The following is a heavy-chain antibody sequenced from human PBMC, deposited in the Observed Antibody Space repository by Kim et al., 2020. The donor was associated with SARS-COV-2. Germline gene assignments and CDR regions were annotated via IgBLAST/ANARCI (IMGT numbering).Heavy chain of an antibody. CDR3: ARDPLEYYYDSSGYYPY. V-gene: IGHV1-2*02. J-gene: IGHJ4*02. CDR2: INPNSGGT. D-gene: IGHD3-22*01. Sequence: ASVKVSCKASGYTFTGYYMHWVRQAPGQGLEWMGWINPNSGGTNYAQKFQGRVTMTRDTSISTAYMELSRLRSDDTAVYYCARDPLEYYYDSSGYYPYWGQGTLVTVSS. CDR1: GYTFTGYY.